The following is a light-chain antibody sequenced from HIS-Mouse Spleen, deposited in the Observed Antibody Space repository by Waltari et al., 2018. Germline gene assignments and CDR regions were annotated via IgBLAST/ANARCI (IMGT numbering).Light chain of an antibody. V-gene: IGLV2-23*01. CDR3: CSYAGSSTWV. Sequence: QSALTQPASVSGSPGQSITISCTGTSSDVVSYNLVSWYQQHPGKAPKLMSYEGSKRPSGVSNRFSGSKSCNTASLTISGLQAEDEADYYCCSYAGSSTWVFGGGTKLTVL. CDR1: SSDVVSYNL. CDR2: EGS. J-gene: IGLJ3*02.